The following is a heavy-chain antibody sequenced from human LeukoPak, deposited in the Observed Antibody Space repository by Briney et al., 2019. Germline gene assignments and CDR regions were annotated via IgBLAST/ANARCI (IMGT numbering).Heavy chain of an antibody. CDR1: GFTFDDYG. CDR3: ARVGGQEMATMEFGY. CDR2: INWNGGST. D-gene: IGHD5-24*01. V-gene: IGHV3-20*04. Sequence: GGSLRLSCAASGFTFDDYGMSWVRQAPGKGLEWVACINWNGGSTGYADSMKGRFTISRDNAKNSLYLQMNSLRAEDTALYYCARVGGQEMATMEFGYWGQGTLVPVSS. J-gene: IGHJ4*02.